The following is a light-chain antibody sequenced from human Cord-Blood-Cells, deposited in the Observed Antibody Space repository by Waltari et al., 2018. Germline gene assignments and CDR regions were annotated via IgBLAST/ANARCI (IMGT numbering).Light chain of an antibody. CDR2: DAS. J-gene: IGKJ3*01. CDR3: QQFNSYTMATFT. V-gene: IGKV1-13*02. CDR1: QDISSA. Sequence: AIQLTQSPSSLSASVGDRVTITCRARQDISSALAWYQQKPGKAPKLLIYDASSLESGVPSTFSCSGSGSDFTLTISSLQPEAFATYYCQQFNSYTMATFTFGPGTKVDIK.